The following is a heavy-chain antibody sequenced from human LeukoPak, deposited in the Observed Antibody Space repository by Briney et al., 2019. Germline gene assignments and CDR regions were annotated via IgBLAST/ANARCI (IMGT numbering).Heavy chain of an antibody. J-gene: IGHJ4*02. CDR2: IYYRSKRYN. CDR1: GDSVSSNTVS. CDR3: AGAQSYFHY. V-gene: IGHV6-1*01. Sequence: SQTLSLTCAISGDSVSSNTVSWNWIRQSPSRGLEWLGRIYYRSKRYNDYAVSLKSRIIINPDTSKNQFSLQLTSLTPEDTAVYYCAGAQSYFHYWGLGTPVTVSS.